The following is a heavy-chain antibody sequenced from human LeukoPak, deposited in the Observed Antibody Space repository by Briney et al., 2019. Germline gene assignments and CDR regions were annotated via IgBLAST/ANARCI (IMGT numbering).Heavy chain of an antibody. CDR2: ISYDGSNK. V-gene: IGHV3-30*18. CDR3: AKDPGGGYDYYFDY. D-gene: IGHD5-12*01. J-gene: IGHJ4*02. Sequence: WVRQAXGXXXEWVAVISYDGSNKYYADSVKGRFTISRYNSKNTLYLQMNSLRAEDTAVYYCAKDPGGGYDYYFDYWGQGTLVTVSS.